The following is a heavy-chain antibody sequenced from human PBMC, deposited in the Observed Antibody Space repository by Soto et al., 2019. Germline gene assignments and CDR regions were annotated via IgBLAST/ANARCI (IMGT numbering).Heavy chain of an antibody. Sequence: GGSLSLSCAASGFTFSSYWMHWVRQAPGKGLVWVSRINSDGSSTSYADPVKGRFTISRDNAKNSFSLQMNSLRPEDTALYHCATNRDLGKCGNNCAGNSRFDPWGQGTLVTVSS. CDR2: INSDGSST. CDR3: ATNRDLGKCGNNCAGNSRFDP. V-gene: IGHV3-74*01. CDR1: GFTFSSYW. D-gene: IGHD1-20*01. J-gene: IGHJ5*02.